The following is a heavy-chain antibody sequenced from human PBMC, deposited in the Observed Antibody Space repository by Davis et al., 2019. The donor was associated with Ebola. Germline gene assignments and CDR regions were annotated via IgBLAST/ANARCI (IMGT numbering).Heavy chain of an antibody. CDR3: AKGGYGDLDDAFDI. CDR2: IWYDGSNK. Sequence: GGSLRLSCAASGFTFSSYGMHWVRQAPGKVLEWVAVIWYDGSNKYYADSVKGRFTISRDNSKNTLYLQMNSLRAEDTAVYYCAKGGYGDLDDAFDIWGQGTMVTVSS. D-gene: IGHD4-17*01. CDR1: GFTFSSYG. V-gene: IGHV3-30*02. J-gene: IGHJ3*02.